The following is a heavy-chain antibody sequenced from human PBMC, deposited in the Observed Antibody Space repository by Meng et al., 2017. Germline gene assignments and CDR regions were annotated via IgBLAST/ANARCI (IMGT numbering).Heavy chain of an antibody. J-gene: IGHJ4*02. CDR3: ARVRRNYDSSGYYSH. CDR2: ISYDGSNK. D-gene: IGHD3-22*01. Sequence: QGQLVESGGGVVQPGRSLRLSCAASGFTFSSYAMHWVRQAPGKGLEWVAVISYDGSNKYYADSVKGRFTISRDNSKNTLYLQMNSLRAEDTAVYYCARVRRNYDSSGYYSHWGQGTLVTVSS. CDR1: GFTFSSYA. V-gene: IGHV3-30*01.